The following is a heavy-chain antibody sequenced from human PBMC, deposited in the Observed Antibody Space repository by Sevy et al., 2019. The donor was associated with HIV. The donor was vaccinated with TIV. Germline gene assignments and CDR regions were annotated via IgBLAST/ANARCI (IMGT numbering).Heavy chain of an antibody. D-gene: IGHD2-21*01. CDR2: ISSSRGTI. CDR3: ARAGGDCYSKNECWFVS. J-gene: IGHJ5*01. V-gene: IGHV3-48*01. CDR1: GFTFSAYS. Sequence: GGSLRLSCAASGFTFSAYSMNRVRQAPGKGLEWVSYISSSRGTIYYADSVKGQFIISRDNAKSSLYLQMNGLRAEDTAVYYCARAGGDCYSKNECWFVSWGQGTLVTVSS.